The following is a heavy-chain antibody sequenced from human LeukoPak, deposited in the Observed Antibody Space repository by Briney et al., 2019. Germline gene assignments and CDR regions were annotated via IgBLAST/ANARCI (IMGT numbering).Heavy chain of an antibody. V-gene: IGHV1-2*02. D-gene: IGHD1-26*01. CDR3: ARDPSETGELLRR. CDR2: INPNSGGT. CDR1: GYIFTSYG. Sequence: ASVKVSCKASGYIFTSYGISWVRQAPGQGLEWMGWINPNSGGTNYAQKFQGRATMTRDTSISTAYMELSRLRSDDTAVYYCARDPSETGELLRRWGQGTLVTVSS. J-gene: IGHJ4*02.